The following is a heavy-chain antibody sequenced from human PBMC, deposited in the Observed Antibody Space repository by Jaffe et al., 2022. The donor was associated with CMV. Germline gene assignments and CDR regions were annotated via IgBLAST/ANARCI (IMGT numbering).Heavy chain of an antibody. CDR2: IYYSGST. CDR1: GGSISSSSYY. Sequence: QLQLQESGPGLVKPSETLSLTCTVSGGSISSSSYYWGWIRQPPGKGLEWIGSIYYSGSTYYNPSLKSRVTISVDTSKNQFSLKLSSVTAADTAVYYCARQGGNWNDVDAFDIWGQGTMVTVSS. D-gene: IGHD1-1*01. J-gene: IGHJ3*02. V-gene: IGHV4-39*01. CDR3: ARQGGNWNDVDAFDI.